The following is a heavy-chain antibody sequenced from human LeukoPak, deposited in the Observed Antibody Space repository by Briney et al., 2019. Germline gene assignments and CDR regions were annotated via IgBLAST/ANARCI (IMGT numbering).Heavy chain of an antibody. D-gene: IGHD3-22*01. J-gene: IGHJ4*02. CDR1: GFIVSNNY. V-gene: IGHV3-53*01. Sequence: PGGSLRLSCVASGFIVSNNYMSWVRQAPGKGLEWVSVLYNAGSTYYADSVKGRFTISRDNSKNTLYLQMYSLRAEDTAVYYCASLKGLFDYFEYWGQGILVTVYS. CDR3: ASLKGLFDYFEY. CDR2: LYNAGST.